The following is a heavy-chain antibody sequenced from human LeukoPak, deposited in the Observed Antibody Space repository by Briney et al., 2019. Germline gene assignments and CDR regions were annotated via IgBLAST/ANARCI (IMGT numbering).Heavy chain of an antibody. CDR1: GFTFASNA. D-gene: IGHD6-19*01. CDR3: AKIRRDSSGGYGTYFDY. CDR2: ISGSGGST. J-gene: IGHJ4*02. Sequence: GGSLRLSCAASGFTFASNAMSWVRQAPGKGLEWVSSISGSGGSTYYADSVKGRFTISRDDSKNTLYLQMNNLRAEDTALYYCAKIRRDSSGGYGTYFDYWGQGTLVTVSS. V-gene: IGHV3-23*01.